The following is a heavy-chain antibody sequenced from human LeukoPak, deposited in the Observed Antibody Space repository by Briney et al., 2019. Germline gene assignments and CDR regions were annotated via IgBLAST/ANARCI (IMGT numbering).Heavy chain of an antibody. Sequence: GGSLRLSCAASGFTFSSYAMSWVRQAPGKGLEWVSAISGSGGSTYYADSVKGRFTISRDNSKNTLSLQMSSLRVEDTAVYYCAKGSSSGWSGDYFDYWGQGTLVTVSS. CDR1: GFTFSSYA. D-gene: IGHD6-19*01. V-gene: IGHV3-23*01. CDR3: AKGSSSGWSGDYFDY. J-gene: IGHJ4*02. CDR2: ISGSGGST.